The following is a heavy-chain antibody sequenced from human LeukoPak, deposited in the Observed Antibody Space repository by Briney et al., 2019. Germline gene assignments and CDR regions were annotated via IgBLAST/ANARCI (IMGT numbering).Heavy chain of an antibody. Sequence: GGSLRLSCAASGFTFDNYAMNWARQAPGKGLEWVSTISGSGGSTYYADSVKGRFTTSRDNSKNTLYLQTNSLRAEDTAVYYCATTKFYWGQGTLVAASP. J-gene: IGHJ4*02. D-gene: IGHD2-8*01. CDR3: ATTKFY. V-gene: IGHV3-23*01. CDR1: GFTFDNYA. CDR2: ISGSGGST.